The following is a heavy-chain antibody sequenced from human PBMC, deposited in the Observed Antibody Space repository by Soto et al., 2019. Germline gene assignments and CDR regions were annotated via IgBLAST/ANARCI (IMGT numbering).Heavy chain of an antibody. CDR2: INPNSGGT. CDR1: GYTFTGYY. D-gene: IGHD6-6*01. J-gene: IGHJ6*02. Sequence: ASVKVSCKASGYTFTGYYMHWVRQAPGQGLEWMGWINPNSGGTNYAQKFQGWVTMTRDTSISTAYMELSRLRSDDTAVYYCARGYSSSSNYYYYYGMDVWGQGTTVTVSS. CDR3: ARGYSSSSNYYYYYGMDV. V-gene: IGHV1-2*04.